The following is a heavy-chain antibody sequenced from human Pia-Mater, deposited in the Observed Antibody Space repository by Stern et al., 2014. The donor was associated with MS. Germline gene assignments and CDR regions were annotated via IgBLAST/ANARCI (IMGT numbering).Heavy chain of an antibody. CDR1: QLTFSFHA. D-gene: IGHD3-22*01. J-gene: IGHJ1*01. CDR2: ISGNRDET. Sequence: EVQLVESGGGLVQPGGSLRLSCAFSQLTFSFHAMSWVRQAPGKGLEWVSGISGNRDETYSADSVKGRFTISRDNSTETVFLQLNNVRAEDTAVYYCAKGNTYFFDTSDAAPGYWGQGTLVTVSS. CDR3: AKGNTYFFDTSDAAPGY. V-gene: IGHV3-23*04.